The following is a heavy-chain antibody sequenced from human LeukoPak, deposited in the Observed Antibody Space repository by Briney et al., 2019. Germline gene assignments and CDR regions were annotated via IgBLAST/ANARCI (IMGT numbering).Heavy chain of an antibody. CDR1: GYTFTGYY. CDR2: INPNSGST. Sequence: GASVKVSCKASGYTFTGYYMHWVRQAPGQGLEWMGRINPNSGSTNCAQKFQGRVTMTRDTSISTAYMELSRLRSDDTAVYYCARETYGSGSYWGQGTLVTVSS. D-gene: IGHD3-10*01. V-gene: IGHV1-2*06. J-gene: IGHJ4*02. CDR3: ARETYGSGSY.